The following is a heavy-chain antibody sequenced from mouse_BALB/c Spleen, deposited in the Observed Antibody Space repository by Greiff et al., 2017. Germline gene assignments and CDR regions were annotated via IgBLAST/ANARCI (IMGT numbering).Heavy chain of an antibody. CDR2: INPSNGGT. CDR1: GYTFTSYY. J-gene: IGHJ4*01. CDR3: TRGGGHYYAMDY. V-gene: IGHV1S81*02. Sequence: VNVVESGAELVKPGASVKLSCKASGYTFTSYYMYWVKQRPGQGLEWIGEINPSNGGTNFNEKFKSKATLTVDKSSSTAYMQLSSLTSEDSAVYYCTRGGGHYYAMDYWGQGTSVTVSS.